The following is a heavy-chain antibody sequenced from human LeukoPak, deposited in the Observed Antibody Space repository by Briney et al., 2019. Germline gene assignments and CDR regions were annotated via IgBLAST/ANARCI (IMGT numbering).Heavy chain of an antibody. V-gene: IGHV1-2*02. Sequence: ASVKVSCKASGYTFTGNYMHCVRQAPGQGLEWMGWINPNSDFANFAQNFQGRVTMTSDTSISTAYMELSTLRSDDTAVYYCARAISGGSAITASDYWGQGTLVTVSS. J-gene: IGHJ4*02. CDR2: INPNSDFA. D-gene: IGHD2-15*01. CDR1: GYTFTGNY. CDR3: ARAISGGSAITASDY.